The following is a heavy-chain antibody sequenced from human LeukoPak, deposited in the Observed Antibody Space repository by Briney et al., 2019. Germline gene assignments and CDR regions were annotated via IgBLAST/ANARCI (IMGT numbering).Heavy chain of an antibody. CDR2: IWYDGSNK. V-gene: IGHV3-33*01. CDR1: GFTFSSYG. J-gene: IGHJ4*02. Sequence: GRSLRLSCAASGFTFSSYGMHWVRQAPGKGLEWVAVIWYDGSNKYYADSVKGRFTISRDNSKNTLYLQMNSLRAEDTAVYYCARDPTIFGVVTYYFDYWGQGTLVTVSS. CDR3: ARDPTIFGVVTYYFDY. D-gene: IGHD3-3*01.